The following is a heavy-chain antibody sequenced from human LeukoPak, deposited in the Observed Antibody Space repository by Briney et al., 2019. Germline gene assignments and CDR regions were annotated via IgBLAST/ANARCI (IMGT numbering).Heavy chain of an antibody. CDR2: IYTSGST. CDR1: GGSISSGSYY. CDR3: ARDLTMMGAFDI. Sequence: SETLSLTCTVSGGSISSGSYYWSWIRQPAGKGLEWIGRIYTSGSTNYNPSLKSRVTISVDTSKNQFSLKLSSVTAADTAVYYCARDLTMMGAFDIWGQGTMVTVSS. J-gene: IGHJ3*02. V-gene: IGHV4-61*02. D-gene: IGHD3-22*01.